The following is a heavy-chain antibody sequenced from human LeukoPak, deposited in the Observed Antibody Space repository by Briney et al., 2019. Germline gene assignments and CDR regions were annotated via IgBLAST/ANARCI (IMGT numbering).Heavy chain of an antibody. CDR1: GGSISSSSYS. V-gene: IGHV4-61*05. D-gene: IGHD4-17*01. Sequence: SSETLSLTCTVSGGSISSSSYSWGWIRQPPGKGLEWIGYIYYSGSTNYNPSLKSRVTISVDTSKNQFSLKLSSVTAADTAVYYCARGTTVTTHDYWGQGTLVTVSS. CDR2: IYYSGST. J-gene: IGHJ4*02. CDR3: ARGTTVTTHDY.